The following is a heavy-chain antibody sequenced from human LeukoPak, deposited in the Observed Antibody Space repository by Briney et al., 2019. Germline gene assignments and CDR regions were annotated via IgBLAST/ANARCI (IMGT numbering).Heavy chain of an antibody. CDR3: ARDLRGYSYGYFDY. D-gene: IGHD5-18*01. Sequence: SETLSLTCAVYGGSFSGYYWSWIRQPPGKGLEWIGEINHSGSTNYNPSLKSRVTISVDTSKNQFSLKLSSVTAEDTAVYYCARDLRGYSYGYFDYWGQGTPVTVSS. J-gene: IGHJ4*02. CDR2: INHSGST. CDR1: GGSFSGYY. V-gene: IGHV4-34*01.